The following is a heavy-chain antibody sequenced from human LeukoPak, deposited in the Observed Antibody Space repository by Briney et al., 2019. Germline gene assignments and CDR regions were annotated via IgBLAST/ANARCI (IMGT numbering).Heavy chain of an antibody. CDR2: INPNSGGT. D-gene: IGHD3-3*01. CDR3: ARLMRYYDFWSGDYYGMDV. J-gene: IGHJ6*02. Sequence: ASVKVSCKASGYTFTGYYMHWVRQAPGQGLAWMGWINPNSGGTNYAQKFQGRVTMTRDTSISTAYMELSRLRSDGTAVYYCARLMRYYDFWSGDYYGMDVWGQGTTVTVSS. V-gene: IGHV1-2*02. CDR1: GYTFTGYY.